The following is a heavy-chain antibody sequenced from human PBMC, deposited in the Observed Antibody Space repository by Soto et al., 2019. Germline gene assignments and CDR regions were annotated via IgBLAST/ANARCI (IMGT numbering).Heavy chain of an antibody. CDR2: ISGNGADT. D-gene: IGHD1-1*01. V-gene: IGHV3-23*01. CDR3: ARSRYKGTSSGRFLDY. Sequence: GGSLRLSCAASGFTFSSYAMSWVRQAPGKGLEWVSAISGNGADTSYADSVRGRFTISRDSSKNTFYLQMNSLRAEDTAMYFCARSRYKGTSSGRFLDYWGQGSLVTVSS. CDR1: GFTFSSYA. J-gene: IGHJ4*02.